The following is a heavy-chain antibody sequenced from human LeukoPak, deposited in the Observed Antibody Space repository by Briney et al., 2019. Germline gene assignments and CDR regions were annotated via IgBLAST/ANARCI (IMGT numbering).Heavy chain of an antibody. J-gene: IGHJ4*02. CDR3: ARETRNYYDSSGYYSFDY. D-gene: IGHD3-22*01. CDR2: IYYSGST. V-gene: IGHV4-4*08. CDR1: GGSISSYY. Sequence: SETLSLTCTVSGGSISSYYWSWIRQPPGKRLEWIGYIYYSGSTNYNPSLKSRVTISVDTSKNQFSLKLSSVTAADTAMYYCARETRNYYDSSGYYSFDYWGQGTLVTVSS.